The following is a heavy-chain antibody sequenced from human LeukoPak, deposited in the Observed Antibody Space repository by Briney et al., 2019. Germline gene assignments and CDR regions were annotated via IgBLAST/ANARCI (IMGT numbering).Heavy chain of an antibody. CDR3: ARSGGYSMVINY. CDR2: IYYSGST. CDR1: GGSIISYY. V-gene: IGHV4-59*01. Sequence: SETLSLTCTVSGGSIISYYWSWIRQPPGKGLEWIGYIYYSGSTNYNPSLKSRVTISVDTSKNQFSLKLSSVTAADTAVYYCARSGGYSMVINYWDQGTLVTVSS. J-gene: IGHJ4*02. D-gene: IGHD5-18*01.